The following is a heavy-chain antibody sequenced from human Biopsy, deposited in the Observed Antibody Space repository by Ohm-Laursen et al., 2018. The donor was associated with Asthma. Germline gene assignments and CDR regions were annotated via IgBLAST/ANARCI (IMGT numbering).Heavy chain of an antibody. CDR3: ARRSYNWDDIDF. Sequence: ASVKVSCKASGYTFTRYGIAWVRQAPGQGLEWVGWISVYNGDTNSAQKLQDRVTLTTDTYTDTTYMELRSLRSDDTAVYYCARRSYNWDDIDFWGQGTLVTVSS. CDR1: GYTFTRYG. CDR2: ISVYNGDT. V-gene: IGHV1-18*01. D-gene: IGHD1-1*01. J-gene: IGHJ4*02.